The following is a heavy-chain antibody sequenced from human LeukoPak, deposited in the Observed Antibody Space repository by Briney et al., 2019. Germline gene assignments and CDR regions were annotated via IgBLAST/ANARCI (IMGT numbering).Heavy chain of an antibody. CDR2: FDPEDGET. CDR3: ATAKDSSGYYYRPSEYFQH. CDR1: GYTLTELS. Sequence: GASVKVSCKVSGYTLTELSMHWVRQAPGKGLEWMGGFDPEDGETIYAQKFQGRVTMPEDTSTDTAYMELSSLRSEDTALYYCATAKDSSGYYYRPSEYFQHWGQGTLVTVSS. D-gene: IGHD3-22*01. V-gene: IGHV1-24*01. J-gene: IGHJ1*01.